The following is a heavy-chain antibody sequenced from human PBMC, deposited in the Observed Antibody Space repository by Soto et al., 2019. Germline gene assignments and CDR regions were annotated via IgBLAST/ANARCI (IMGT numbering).Heavy chain of an antibody. CDR2: IFYSGHL. J-gene: IGHJ4*02. D-gene: IGHD2-2*01. V-gene: IGHV4-61*01. Sequence: PSETLSLTCSVSGDSVCSYNYYWSWIRQSPGKGLEWIGYIFYSGHLKYNPSLKSRLTISVDPSKNQISLRLTSVTAADTAVYYCARVSRDVHNPRPDYFDCWGQGTLVTVSS. CDR3: ARVSRDVHNPRPDYFDC. CDR1: GDSVCSYNYY.